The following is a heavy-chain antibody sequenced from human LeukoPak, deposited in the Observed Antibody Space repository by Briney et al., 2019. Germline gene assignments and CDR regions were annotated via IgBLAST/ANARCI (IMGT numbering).Heavy chain of an antibody. V-gene: IGHV3-15*01. D-gene: IGHD6-19*01. CDR3: ARDNPQWLALDY. Sequence: PGGSLRLSCAASGLTFSNAYMSWVRQAPGKGLEWVGRIKSNVDGGTTDYAEPVKGRFTISRDDSKNTLYLQMNSLRAEDTAVYYCARDNPQWLALDYWGQGTLVTVSS. CDR1: GLTFSNAY. J-gene: IGHJ4*02. CDR2: IKSNVDGGTT.